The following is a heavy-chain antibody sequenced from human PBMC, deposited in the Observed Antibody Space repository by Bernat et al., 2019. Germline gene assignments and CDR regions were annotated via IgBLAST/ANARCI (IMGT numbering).Heavy chain of an antibody. CDR2: ISYDGSNK. J-gene: IGHJ3*02. CDR3: AKEFVVVANTLDVAFDI. Sequence: QVQLVESGGGVVQPGRSLRLSCAASGFTFSSYGMHWVRQAPGKGLEWVAVISYDGSNKYYADSVKGRFTISRDNSKNTLYLQMNSLRAEDTAVYYCAKEFVVVANTLDVAFDIWGQGTMVTVSS. D-gene: IGHD5-12*01. V-gene: IGHV3-30*18. CDR1: GFTFSSYG.